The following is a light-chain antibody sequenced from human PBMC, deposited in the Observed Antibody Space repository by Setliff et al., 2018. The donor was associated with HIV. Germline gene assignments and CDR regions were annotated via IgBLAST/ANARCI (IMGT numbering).Light chain of an antibody. CDR3: GSYTGSSTLGV. Sequence: QSALTQPASVSGSPGQSITISCTGTSSDVGGYNFVSWYQHHPGKAPKLIIYDVTKRPSGVSHRFSGSKSANTASLTISGLRAEDEADYYCGSYTGSSTLGVFGTGTKVTVL. J-gene: IGLJ1*01. CDR2: DVT. CDR1: SSDVGGYNF. V-gene: IGLV2-14*03.